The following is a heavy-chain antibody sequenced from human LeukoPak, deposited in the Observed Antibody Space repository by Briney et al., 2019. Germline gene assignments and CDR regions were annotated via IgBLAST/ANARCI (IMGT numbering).Heavy chain of an antibody. D-gene: IGHD3-10*01. CDR2: ISAYNGNT. Sequence: GASVKVSCKASGYTFTSYGISWVRQAPGQGLEWMGWISAYNGNTNYAQKLQGRVTMTEDTSTDTAYMELSSLRSEDTAVYYCATAPPRMVQGVIIRPNWFDPWGQGTLVTVSS. J-gene: IGHJ5*02. CDR3: ATAPPRMVQGVIIRPNWFDP. V-gene: IGHV1-18*01. CDR1: GYTFTSYG.